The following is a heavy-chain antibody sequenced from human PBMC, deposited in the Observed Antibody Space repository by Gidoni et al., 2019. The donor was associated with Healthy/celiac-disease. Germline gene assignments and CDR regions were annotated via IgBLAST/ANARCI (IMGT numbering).Heavy chain of an antibody. CDR1: GGTFSSYT. J-gene: IGHJ5*02. V-gene: IGHV1-69*02. CDR2: IIPILGIA. D-gene: IGHD2-15*01. CDR3: ARGLDCSGGSCYLNSWFDP. Sequence: QVQLVQSGAEVKKPGSSVKVSCKASGGTFSSYTISWVRQAPGQGLEWMVRIIPILGIANYAQKFQGRVTITADKSTSTAYMELSSLRSEDTAVYYCARGLDCSGGSCYLNSWFDPWGQGTLVTVSS.